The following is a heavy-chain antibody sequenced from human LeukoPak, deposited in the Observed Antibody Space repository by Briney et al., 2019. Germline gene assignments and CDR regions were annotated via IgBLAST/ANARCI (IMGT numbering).Heavy chain of an antibody. CDR1: GYSISSGYY. D-gene: IGHD4-23*01. CDR2: IYHSGST. CDR3: ARGTPVVTPGGY. J-gene: IGHJ4*02. V-gene: IGHV4-38-2*01. Sequence: PSETLSLTCAVSGYSISSGYYWGWIRQPPGKGLEWIGSIYHSGSTYYNPSLKSRVTISVDTSKNQFSLKLSSVTAADTAVYYCARGTPVVTPGGYWGQGTLVTVSS.